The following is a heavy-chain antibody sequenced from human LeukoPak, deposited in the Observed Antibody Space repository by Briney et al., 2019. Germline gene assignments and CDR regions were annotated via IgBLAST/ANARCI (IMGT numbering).Heavy chain of an antibody. D-gene: IGHD1-26*01. J-gene: IGHJ4*02. CDR2: MNPVSGNA. CDR1: GYTFTNFD. Sequence: ASVKVSCKASGYTFTNFDINWVRQAPGQGLEWMGWMNPVSGNAGSAQKFQGRVTLTRDTSISTAYMELSSLRSEDTAVYYCARVRRYSGSYYYFDYWGQGTLVTVSS. CDR3: ARVRRYSGSYYYFDY. V-gene: IGHV1-8*01.